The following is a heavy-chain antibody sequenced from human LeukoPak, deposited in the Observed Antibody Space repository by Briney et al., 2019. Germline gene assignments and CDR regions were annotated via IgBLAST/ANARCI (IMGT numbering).Heavy chain of an antibody. D-gene: IGHD2-2*02. V-gene: IGHV4-34*01. Sequence: SETLSLTCAVYGGSFSGYYWSWIRQPPGKGLEWIGEINHSGSTNYNPSLKSRVTISVDTPKNQFSLKLSSVTAADTAVYYCARSRRRYCSSTSCYSRGFDYWGQGTLVTVSS. J-gene: IGHJ4*02. CDR1: GGSFSGYY. CDR3: ARSRRRYCSSTSCYSRGFDY. CDR2: INHSGST.